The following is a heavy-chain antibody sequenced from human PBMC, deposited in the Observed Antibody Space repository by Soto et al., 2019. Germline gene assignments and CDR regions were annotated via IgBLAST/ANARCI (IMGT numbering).Heavy chain of an antibody. CDR3: AKWLGVPY. V-gene: IGHV3-30*18. CDR2: ISYDGSNK. D-gene: IGHD3-10*01. Sequence: QVQLVESGGGVVQPGRSLRLSCAASGFTFSSYGMHWVRQAPGKGLEWVAVISYDGSNKYYADSVKGRFTISRDNSKNTLYLQMNSLRAEDTAVYYCAKWLGVPYWGQGTLVTVSS. J-gene: IGHJ4*02. CDR1: GFTFSSYG.